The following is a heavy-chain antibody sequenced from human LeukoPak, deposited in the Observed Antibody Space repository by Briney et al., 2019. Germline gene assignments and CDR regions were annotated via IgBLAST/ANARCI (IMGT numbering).Heavy chain of an antibody. Sequence: PSETLSLTCAVYGGSFSGYYWSWIRQPPGKGLEWIGEINHSGSTNYNPSLKSRVTISVDTSKNQFSLKLSSVTAADTAVYYCATLVRDFWSGYGYWGQGTLVTVSS. J-gene: IGHJ4*02. D-gene: IGHD3-3*01. CDR2: INHSGST. CDR1: GGSFSGYY. CDR3: ATLVRDFWSGYGY. V-gene: IGHV4-34*01.